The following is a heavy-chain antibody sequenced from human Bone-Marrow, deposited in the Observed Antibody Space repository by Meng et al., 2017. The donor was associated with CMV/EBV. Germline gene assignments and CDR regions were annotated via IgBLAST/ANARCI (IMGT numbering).Heavy chain of an antibody. CDR1: GGTFSSYA. V-gene: IGHV1-46*01. Sequence: ASVKVSCKASGGTFSSYAISWVRQAPGQGLEWMGIINPSGGSTSYAQKFQGRVTMTRDTSTSTVYMELSSLRSEDTAVYYCARSPYCSSTSCSRGWFDPWGQGTLVTVSS. D-gene: IGHD2-2*01. J-gene: IGHJ5*02. CDR3: ARSPYCSSTSCSRGWFDP. CDR2: INPSGGST.